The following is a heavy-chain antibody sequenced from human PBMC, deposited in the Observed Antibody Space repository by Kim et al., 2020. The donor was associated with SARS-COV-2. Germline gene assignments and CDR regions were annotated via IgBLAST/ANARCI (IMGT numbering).Heavy chain of an antibody. J-gene: IGHJ4*02. CDR3: ARHYYGSGSYYKSLFDY. Sequence: LNSRVTISVDTPKNQFSLKLSSVTAADTAVYYCARHYYGSGSYYKSLFDYWGQGTLVTVSS. V-gene: IGHV4-39*01. D-gene: IGHD3-10*01.